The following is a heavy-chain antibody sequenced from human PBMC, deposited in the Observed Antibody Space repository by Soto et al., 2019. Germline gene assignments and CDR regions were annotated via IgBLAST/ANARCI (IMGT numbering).Heavy chain of an antibody. Sequence: GGSLSLSCAASGFTFSSYSMNWVRQAPGKGLEWVSSISSSSSYVYYADSVKGRFTISRDNAKNSLYLQMNSLRAEDTAVYYCARDNGSGSCPYWGQGTLVTVSS. J-gene: IGHJ4*02. CDR3: ARDNGSGSCPY. D-gene: IGHD2-15*01. CDR1: GFTFSSYS. V-gene: IGHV3-21*01. CDR2: ISSSSSYV.